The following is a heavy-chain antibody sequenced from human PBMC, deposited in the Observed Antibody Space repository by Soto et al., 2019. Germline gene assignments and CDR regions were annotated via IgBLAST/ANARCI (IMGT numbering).Heavy chain of an antibody. J-gene: IGHJ6*02. D-gene: IGHD3-9*01. Sequence: ASVKFSCTASGYTFTSYDINWVRHASGQGPEWMGWMNPNSGNTGYEQNFQGRVTMTRNTSISTAYMELSSLRSEDTSVYYCARVDILNGYPSRGYYYYGMDVWGQGTTVTVSS. CDR2: MNPNSGNT. CDR1: GYTFTSYD. CDR3: ARVDILNGYPSRGYYYYGMDV. V-gene: IGHV1-8*01.